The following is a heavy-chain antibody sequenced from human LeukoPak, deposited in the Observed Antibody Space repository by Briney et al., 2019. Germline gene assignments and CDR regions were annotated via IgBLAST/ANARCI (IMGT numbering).Heavy chain of an antibody. V-gene: IGHV4-31*03. J-gene: IGHJ5*02. CDR1: GCSISSGGYY. CDR2: IYYSGST. D-gene: IGHD1-1*01. CDR3: ARDVEDGNWFDP. Sequence: SETLSLTCTVSGCSISSGGYYWSWIRQHPGKGLEWFGYIYYSGSTYYNPSLKSRVTISVDTSKNQFSLKLSSVTAADTAVYYCARDVEDGNWFDPWGQGTLVTVSS.